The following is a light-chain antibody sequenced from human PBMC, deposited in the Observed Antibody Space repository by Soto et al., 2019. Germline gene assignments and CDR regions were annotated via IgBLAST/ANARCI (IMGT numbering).Light chain of an antibody. J-gene: IGLJ1*01. Sequence: QPALAQPASVSGSPGQSITISCTGTSSDVGGYNYVSWYQQHPGKAPKLMIHEVSNRPSGVSNRFSGSKSGNTASLTISGLQAEDEADYYCSSFSSSTTLYVFGTGTKVTVL. CDR1: SSDVGGYNY. V-gene: IGLV2-14*01. CDR2: EVS. CDR3: SSFSSSTTLYV.